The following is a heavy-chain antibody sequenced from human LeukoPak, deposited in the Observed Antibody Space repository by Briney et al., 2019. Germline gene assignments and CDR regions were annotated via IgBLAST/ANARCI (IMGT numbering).Heavy chain of an antibody. CDR1: GFTFSSYA. CDR2: ISYDGSNK. CDR3: ARDHRYSYGTYYYYGMDV. Sequence: PGGSLRLSCAASGFTFSSYAMHWVRQAPGKGLEWVAVISYDGSNKYYADSVKGRLTISRDNSKNTLYLQMNSLRAEDTAVYYCARDHRYSYGTYYYYGMDVWGQGTTVTVSS. V-gene: IGHV3-30-3*01. D-gene: IGHD5-18*01. J-gene: IGHJ6*02.